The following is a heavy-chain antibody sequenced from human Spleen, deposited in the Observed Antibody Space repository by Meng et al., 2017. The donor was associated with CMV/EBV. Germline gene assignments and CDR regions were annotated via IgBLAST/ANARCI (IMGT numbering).Heavy chain of an antibody. CDR3: AGGKRWLQKTFDY. D-gene: IGHD5-24*01. CDR1: GGSFSGYN. J-gene: IGHJ4*02. Sequence: QVQLKPRAPGRFKPSGTRLLTGACCGGSFSGYNWSWIRQPPGKGLEWIGEINHSGRTNYNPSLKSRVTISVDTSKNQFSLKLSSVTAADTAVYYCAGGKRWLQKTFDYWGQGTLVTVSS. V-gene: IGHV4-34*01. CDR2: INHSGRT.